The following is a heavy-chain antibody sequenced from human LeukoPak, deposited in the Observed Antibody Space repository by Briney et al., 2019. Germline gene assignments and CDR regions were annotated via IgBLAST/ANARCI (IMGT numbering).Heavy chain of an antibody. CDR3: ARDRVLYGMDV. V-gene: IGHV4-30-2*01. CDR2: IYHSGST. CDR1: GGSISSGGYS. D-gene: IGHD4/OR15-4a*01. J-gene: IGHJ6*02. Sequence: SETLSLTCAVSGGSISSGGYSWRWIRQPPGKGLEWIGYIYHSGSTYYNPSLKSRVTISVDRSKNQFSLKLTSVTAADTAVYYCARDRVLYGMDVWGQGTTVAVSS.